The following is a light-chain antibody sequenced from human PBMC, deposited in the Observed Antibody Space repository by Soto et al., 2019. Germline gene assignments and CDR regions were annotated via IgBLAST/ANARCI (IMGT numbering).Light chain of an antibody. CDR2: SNN. J-gene: IGLJ2*01. CDR1: SSNIGSNT. Sequence: QSVLTQPPSASGTPGQRVTISCSGGSSNIGSNTVNWYQQLPGTAPKVLMYSNNQRPSGVPDRFSGSKSGTSASLAISGLHSEDEADYYCSAWDDSLKGLVFGGGTKLTVL. CDR3: SAWDDSLKGLV. V-gene: IGLV1-44*01.